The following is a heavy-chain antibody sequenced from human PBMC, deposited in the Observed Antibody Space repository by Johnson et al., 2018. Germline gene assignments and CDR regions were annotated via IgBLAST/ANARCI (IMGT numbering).Heavy chain of an antibody. Sequence: QVQLVQSGGGLVQPGGSLRLSCAASGFTFSSYGMHWVRQAPGKGLEWVAVISYDGSNKYYADSVKGRFTISRDNSKNTLYLQMNSLRAEDTAVYYCAKDQSPEVGVDPFDIWGQGTMVTVSS. CDR1: GFTFSSYG. J-gene: IGHJ3*02. CDR2: ISYDGSNK. CDR3: AKDQSPEVGVDPFDI. V-gene: IGHV3-30*18. D-gene: IGHD1-26*01.